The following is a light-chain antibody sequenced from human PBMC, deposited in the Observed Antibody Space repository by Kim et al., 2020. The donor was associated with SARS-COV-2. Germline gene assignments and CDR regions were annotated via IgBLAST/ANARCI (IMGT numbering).Light chain of an antibody. CDR1: QNISNY. CDR2: AAV. V-gene: IGKV1-39*01. Sequence: DIQMTQSPSSLSASVGDKVTVTCRTSQNISNYLNWYHQKPGEAPKLLIYAAVTLQGGVSSRFSASGSRTDFTLMITSLQPEDLATYYCQQSYRIPYAFAQGTKLEI. CDR3: QQSYRIPYA. J-gene: IGKJ2*01.